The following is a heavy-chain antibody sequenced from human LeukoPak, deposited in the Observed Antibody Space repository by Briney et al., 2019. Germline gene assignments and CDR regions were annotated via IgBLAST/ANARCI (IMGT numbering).Heavy chain of an antibody. CDR1: GGTFSSYA. V-gene: IGHV1-69*05. CDR3: ARDYSPGAHVD. D-gene: IGHD4-11*01. CDR2: IIPIFGTA. Sequence: GASVKVSCKASGGTFSSYALSWVRQAPGQGLEWMGGIIPIFGTANYAQKFQGRVTITTDESTSTAYMELSSLRSEDTAVYYCARDYSPGAHVDWGQGTLVTVSS. J-gene: IGHJ4*02.